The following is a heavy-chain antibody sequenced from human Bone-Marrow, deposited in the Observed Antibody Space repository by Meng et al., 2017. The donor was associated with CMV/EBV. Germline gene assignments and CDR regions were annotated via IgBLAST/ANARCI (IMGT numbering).Heavy chain of an antibody. CDR2: IKQDGSEK. CDR3: ARDLSYYDFWSGYYTPHYYYYGMDV. D-gene: IGHD3-3*01. J-gene: IGHJ6*02. CDR1: GFTFSSYW. Sequence: LSLTCAASGFTFSSYWMSWVRQAPGKGLEWVANIKQDGSEKYYVDSVKGRFTISRDNAKNSLYLQMNSLRAEDTAVYYRARDLSYYDFWSGYYTPHYYYYGMDVWGQGTTVTVSS. V-gene: IGHV3-7*01.